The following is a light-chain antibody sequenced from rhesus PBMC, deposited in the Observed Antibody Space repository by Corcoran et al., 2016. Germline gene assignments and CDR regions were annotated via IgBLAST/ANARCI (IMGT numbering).Light chain of an antibody. J-gene: IGKJ3*01. CDR2: KAA. CDR1: QGISSW. Sequence: DIQMTQSPSSLSASVGDTVTITCRASQGISSWLAWYQQKPGKAPKLLIYKAASLQSRVPSRFSGSGTGTDFTLTISSLQSEDFATYDCQQYSSRPFTFGPGTKLDIK. V-gene: IGKV1-22*01. CDR3: QQYSSRPFT.